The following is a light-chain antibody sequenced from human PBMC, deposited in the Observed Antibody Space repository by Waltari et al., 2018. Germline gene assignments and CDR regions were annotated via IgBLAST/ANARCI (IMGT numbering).Light chain of an antibody. CDR3: CSYAGSSTYV. J-gene: IGLJ1*01. CDR1: SRDVGGYNY. CDR2: DVS. V-gene: IGLV2-23*02. Sequence: SALTQPASVSGSPGQSITISCTGTSRDVGGYNYVSWYQQHPGKAPKLMIYDVSKRPSGVSNRFSGSKSGNTASLTISGLQAEDEADYYCCSYAGSSTYVFGTGTKVTVL.